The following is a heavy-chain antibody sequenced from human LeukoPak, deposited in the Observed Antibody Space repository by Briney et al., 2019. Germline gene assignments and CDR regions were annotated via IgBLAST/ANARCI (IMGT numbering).Heavy chain of an antibody. CDR2: IYYSGST. Sequence: SETLSLTCTVSGGSISSYYWSWIRQPPGKGLEWIGYIYYSGSTNYNPSLKSRVTISVDTSKNQLSLKLSSVTAADTAVYYCARSIVGAQLYFDYWGQGTLVTVSS. D-gene: IGHD1-26*01. CDR3: ARSIVGAQLYFDY. V-gene: IGHV4-59*01. CDR1: GGSISSYY. J-gene: IGHJ4*02.